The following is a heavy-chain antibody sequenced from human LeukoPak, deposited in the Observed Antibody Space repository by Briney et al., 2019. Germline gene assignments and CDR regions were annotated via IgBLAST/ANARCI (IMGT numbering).Heavy chain of an antibody. V-gene: IGHV4-34*01. CDR2: INHSGST. Sequence: LETLSLTCAVYGGSFGGYYWSWIRQPPGKGLAWIGEINHSGSTNYNPSLKSRVTISVDTSKNQFSLKLSSVTAADTAVYYCARRGSSGGDFDPWGQGTLVTVSS. D-gene: IGHD1-26*01. J-gene: IGHJ5*02. CDR3: ARRGSSGGDFDP. CDR1: GGSFGGYY.